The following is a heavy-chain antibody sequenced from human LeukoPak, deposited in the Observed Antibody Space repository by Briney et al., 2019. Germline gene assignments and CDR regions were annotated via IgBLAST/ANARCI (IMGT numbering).Heavy chain of an antibody. CDR3: AREDCTSGSCYQNFDF. CDR2: IHPHSGDT. D-gene: IGHD2-15*01. J-gene: IGHJ4*02. V-gene: IGHV1-2*02. Sequence: ASVKVACKASGFTFTGHYFHWVRQAPGQGLEWMGWIHPHSGDTGYAQMFQGRVSMTRDTSVSTAYMELSSLRSDDTAVYYCAREDCTSGSCYQNFDFWGQGTLVTVFS. CDR1: GFTFTGHY.